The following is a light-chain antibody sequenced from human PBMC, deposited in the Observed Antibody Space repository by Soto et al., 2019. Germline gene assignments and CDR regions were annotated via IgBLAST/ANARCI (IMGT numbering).Light chain of an antibody. Sequence: DIVMTQSPLSLPVTPGEPASISCRSSQSLLHCNGYNYLDWYLQKPGQSPQLLIYLGSNRASGVPDRFSGSGSGTDFTLKISRVEAEDVGVYYCMQALQTPPTFGQGTKVDIK. CDR1: QSLLHCNGYNY. CDR2: LGS. CDR3: MQALQTPPT. J-gene: IGKJ1*01. V-gene: IGKV2-28*01.